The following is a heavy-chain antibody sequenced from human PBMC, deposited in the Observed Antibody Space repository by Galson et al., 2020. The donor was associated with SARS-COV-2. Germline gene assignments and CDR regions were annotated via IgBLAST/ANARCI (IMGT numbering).Heavy chain of an antibody. CDR2: INPNSGGT. CDR1: GYTFTSYY. J-gene: IGHJ5*02. D-gene: IGHD2-15*01. Sequence: ASVNVSCKASGYTFTSYYMHWVRQAPGQGLEWMGWINPNSGGTNYAQKFQGWVTMTRDTSISTAYMELSRLRSDDTAVYYCARAPAARSSRYCSGGSCYDTSWFDPWGQGTLVTVSS. CDR3: ARAPAARSSRYCSGGSCYDTSWFDP. V-gene: IGHV1-2*04.